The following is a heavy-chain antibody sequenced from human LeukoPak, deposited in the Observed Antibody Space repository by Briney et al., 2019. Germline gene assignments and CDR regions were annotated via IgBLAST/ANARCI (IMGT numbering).Heavy chain of an antibody. CDR1: GYTFTGYY. CDR2: ISTYNGNT. D-gene: IGHD4-17*01. J-gene: IGHJ4*02. CDR3: GRERDGDYLAY. Sequence: ASVKVSCKASGYTFTGYYMHWVRQAPGQGFEWMGWISTYNGNTIYAQKLQGRVTMTTDTSTNTAYMELRSLRSDDTAVYYCGRERDGDYLAYWGQGTLVTVSS. V-gene: IGHV1-18*04.